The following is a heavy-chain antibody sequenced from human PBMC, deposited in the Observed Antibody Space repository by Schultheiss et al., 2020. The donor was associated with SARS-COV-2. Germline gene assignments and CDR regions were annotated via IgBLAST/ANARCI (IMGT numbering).Heavy chain of an antibody. Sequence: SETLSLTCTVSGGSISSGGYYWSWIRQHPGKGLEWIGYIYYSGSTYYNPSLKSRVTISVDTSKNQFSLKLSSVTAADTAVYYCARGGSSGWYYWGQGTLVTVSS. CDR3: ARGGSSGWYY. CDR2: IYYSGST. V-gene: IGHV4-31*03. D-gene: IGHD6-19*01. CDR1: GGSISSGGYY. J-gene: IGHJ4*02.